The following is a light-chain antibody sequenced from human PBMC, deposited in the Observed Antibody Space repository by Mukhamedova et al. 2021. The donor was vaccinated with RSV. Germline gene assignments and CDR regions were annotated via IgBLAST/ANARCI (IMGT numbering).Light chain of an antibody. V-gene: IGLV2-8*01. Sequence: GTSSDVGGYNYVSWYRQHPGKAPKLMIYEVTKRPSGVPDRFAGSKSGNTASLTVSGLQAEYEADYYCTSYAGSNIVLFGGGTKLT. J-gene: IGLJ2*01. CDR2: EVT. CDR1: SSDVGGYNY. CDR3: TSYAGSNIVL.